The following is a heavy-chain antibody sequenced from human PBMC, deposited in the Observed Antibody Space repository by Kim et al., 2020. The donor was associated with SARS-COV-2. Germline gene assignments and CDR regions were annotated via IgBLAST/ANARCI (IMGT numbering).Heavy chain of an antibody. CDR1: GFTFSNSA. CDR2: MAYDGTNE. D-gene: IGHD4-17*01. Sequence: GGSLRLSCAASGFTFSNSAMHWVRQAPGKGLEWVAVMAYDGTNEDYADSVKGRFTISRDNSKNTLYLQMNSLRVEDTAVYYCARDRALTTVNYYYGLDAWGQGTTVTVSS. J-gene: IGHJ6*02. CDR3: ARDRALTTVNYYYGLDA. V-gene: IGHV3-30-3*01.